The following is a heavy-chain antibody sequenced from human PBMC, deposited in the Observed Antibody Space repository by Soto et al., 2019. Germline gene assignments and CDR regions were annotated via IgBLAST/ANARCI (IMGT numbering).Heavy chain of an antibody. J-gene: IGHJ6*02. CDR3: ARAGYSSSSIYYYGMDV. V-gene: IGHV4-61*01. D-gene: IGHD6-6*01. CDR1: GGSVSSRSYY. Sequence: SETLSLTCTVSGGSVSSRSYYWSWIRQPPGKGLEWIGYIYYSGSTNYNPSLKSRVTISVDTSKNQFSLKLSSVTAADTAVYYCARAGYSSSSIYYYGMDVWGQGTTVTVSS. CDR2: IYYSGST.